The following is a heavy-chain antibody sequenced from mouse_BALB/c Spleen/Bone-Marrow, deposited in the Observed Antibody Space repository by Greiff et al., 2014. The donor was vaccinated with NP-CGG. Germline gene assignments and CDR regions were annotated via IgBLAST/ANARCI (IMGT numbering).Heavy chain of an antibody. CDR3: APYYYGSSLFAY. V-gene: IGHV14-3*02. CDR2: IDPANGNT. Sequence: EVQLVESGAELVKPGASVKLSCTASGFNIKDTYMHWVKQRPERGLEWIGRIDPANGNTKYDPKFQGKATITADTSSNTAYLQLSSLTSEDTAVYYCAPYYYGSSLFAYWGQGTLVTVSA. CDR1: GFNIKDTY. J-gene: IGHJ3*01. D-gene: IGHD1-1*01.